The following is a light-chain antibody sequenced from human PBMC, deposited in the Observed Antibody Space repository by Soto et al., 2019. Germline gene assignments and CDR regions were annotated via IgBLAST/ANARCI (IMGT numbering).Light chain of an antibody. V-gene: IGKV3-11*01. CDR1: QSVDSY. Sequence: EIVLTQSPASLSLSPGERATLSCRASQSVDSYLVWYQQKPGQAPRLLLFVASNSSTGIPPTLFSGSGAATESPLTISRQQADDFASYCYQRYSTYLSFGQGTRVDIK. CDR2: VAS. J-gene: IGKJ1*01. CDR3: QRYSTYLS.